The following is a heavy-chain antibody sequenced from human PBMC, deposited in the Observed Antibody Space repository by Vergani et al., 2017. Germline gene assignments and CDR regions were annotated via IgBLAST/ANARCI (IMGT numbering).Heavy chain of an antibody. J-gene: IGHJ4*01. D-gene: IGHD5-18*01. CDR2: IRSKAYGGTT. CDR1: GFTFGDYA. Sequence: EVQLVESGGGLVQPGRSLRLSCTASGFTFGDYAMSWFRQAPGKGLEWVGFIRSKAYGGTTEYAASVKGRFTISRDDSKSIAYLQMNSLKTEDTAVYFCSRGRGYSFGYSDYWGHGTLVTVSS. V-gene: IGHV3-49*03. CDR3: SRGRGYSFGYSDY.